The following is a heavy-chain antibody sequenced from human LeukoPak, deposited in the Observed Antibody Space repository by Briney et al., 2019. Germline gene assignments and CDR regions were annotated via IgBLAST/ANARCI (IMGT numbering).Heavy chain of an antibody. J-gene: IGHJ4*02. CDR1: GFTFDDYA. Sequence: GGSLRLSCAASGFTFDDYAMHWVRQAPGKGLEWVAVIWYDGSDKYYADSVKGRFTISRDNSKNTLYLQMNSLRAEDTAVYYCAKETSSSRYFDYWGQGTLVTVSS. D-gene: IGHD6-6*01. CDR2: IWYDGSDK. V-gene: IGHV3-30*02. CDR3: AKETSSSRYFDY.